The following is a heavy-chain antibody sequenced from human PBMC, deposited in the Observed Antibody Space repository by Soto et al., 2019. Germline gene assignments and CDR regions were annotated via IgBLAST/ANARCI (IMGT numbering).Heavy chain of an antibody. CDR1: GGSISRGGYY. CDR2: IYYTGST. J-gene: IGHJ4*02. D-gene: IGHD3-16*01. CDR3: ARARGVDYVDY. V-gene: IGHV4-31*03. Sequence: QVQLQESGPGLVKPSQTLSLTCTVSGGSISRGGYYWTWIRQHPGKGLEWVGYIYYTGSTYYNPSLKSRVSISVDTSKNQFSLRLSSVTAADTAVYYGARARGVDYVDYWGQGTLVTVSS.